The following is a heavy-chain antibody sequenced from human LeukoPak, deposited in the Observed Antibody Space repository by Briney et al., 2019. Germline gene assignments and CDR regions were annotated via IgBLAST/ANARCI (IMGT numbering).Heavy chain of an antibody. V-gene: IGHV3-33*01. J-gene: IGHJ3*02. CDR3: ARGDSTSGNNYNGLDTFDI. D-gene: IGHD3-10*01. CDR1: GFTFSSYG. CDR2: IWYDGSRN. Sequence: QPGGSLRLSCAASGFTFSSYGMHWVRQAPGKGLEWVAVIWYDGSRNLYADSVKGRFTISRDNSKNTLFLQMNSLRAEDTAVYYCARGDSTSGNNYNGLDTFDIWGQGTMVTVSS.